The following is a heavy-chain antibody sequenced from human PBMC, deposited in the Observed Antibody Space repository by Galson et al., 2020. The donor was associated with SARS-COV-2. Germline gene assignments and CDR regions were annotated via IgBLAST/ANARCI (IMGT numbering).Heavy chain of an antibody. CDR2: IDPSDSYT. CDR3: ARGQLWSADY. J-gene: IGHJ4*02. CDR1: GYSFTSYW. Sequence: HGESLKISCKGSGYSFTSYWISWVRQMPGKGLEWMGRIDPSDSYTNYSPSFQGHITISADKSISTAYLQWSSLKASDTAMYYCARGQLWSADYWGQGTLVTVSS. D-gene: IGHD5-18*01. V-gene: IGHV5-10-1*01.